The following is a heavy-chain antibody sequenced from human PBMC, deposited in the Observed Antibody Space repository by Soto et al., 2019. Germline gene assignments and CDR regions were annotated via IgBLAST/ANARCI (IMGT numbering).Heavy chain of an antibody. CDR2: SRDKGNSYST. CDR1: GFTFSDYY. V-gene: IGHV3-72*01. Sequence: EVQLVESGGGLVQPGGSLRLSCAGSGFTFSDYYIDWVRQAPGKGLEWVGRSRDKGNSYSTDYAASVKGRFTISRDASKNSLYLQMSGLKTGDTALYYCTRSIPGTTSSDYWGQGTLVTVSS. J-gene: IGHJ4*02. D-gene: IGHD1-7*01. CDR3: TRSIPGTTSSDY.